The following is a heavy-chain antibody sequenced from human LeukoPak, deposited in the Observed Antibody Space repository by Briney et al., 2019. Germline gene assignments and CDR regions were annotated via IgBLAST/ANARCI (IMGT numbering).Heavy chain of an antibody. CDR2: IWYDGSNK. CDR3: ARGPNSRYYFDY. J-gene: IGHJ4*02. Sequence: GRSLRLSCAASGFTFSSYGMHWVRQAPGKGLEWVAVIWYDGSNKYYADSVKGRFTISRDNSKNTLYLQMNSLRAEDTAVYYCARGPNSRYYFDYWGQGTLVTASS. CDR1: GFTFSSYG. D-gene: IGHD2/OR15-2a*01. V-gene: IGHV3-33*01.